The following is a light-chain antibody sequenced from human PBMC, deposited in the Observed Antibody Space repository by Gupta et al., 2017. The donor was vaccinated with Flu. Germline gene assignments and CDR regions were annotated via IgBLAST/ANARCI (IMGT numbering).Light chain of an antibody. CDR3: AEWADSLKTWV. CDR2: TTN. CDR1: SSNIGSNT. Sequence: QSVLTQTPSASGTPGQRVSISCSGSSSNIGSNTVNWYQQLPGTAPKLLIYTTNQRPSGVPDRFSGSRSGTSAYLAISRLQSDDEAEYVCAEWADSLKTWVFGGGTKLTVL. J-gene: IGLJ3*02. V-gene: IGLV1-44*01.